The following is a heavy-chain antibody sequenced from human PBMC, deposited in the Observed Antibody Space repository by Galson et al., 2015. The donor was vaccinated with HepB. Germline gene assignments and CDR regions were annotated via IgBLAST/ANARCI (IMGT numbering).Heavy chain of an antibody. J-gene: IGHJ4*02. CDR1: GFTFSSYD. CDR3: ARGMYYSDSSGFSAYYFDY. D-gene: IGHD3-22*01. V-gene: IGHV3-13*05. Sequence: SLRLSCAASGFTFSSYDMHWVRQVTGRGLEWVSAIRTAGDPYYPGSVKGRFTISRENAKNSLYLQMNSLRAGDTAVYYCARGMYYSDSSGFSAYYFDYWGQGTLVTVSS. CDR2: IRTAGDP.